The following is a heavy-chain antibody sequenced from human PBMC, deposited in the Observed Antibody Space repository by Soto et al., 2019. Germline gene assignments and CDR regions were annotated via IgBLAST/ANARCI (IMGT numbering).Heavy chain of an antibody. D-gene: IGHD2-2*02. J-gene: IGHJ6*02. CDR3: ARLGYCSSTSCYTSIDYAPAEDYYYYYGMDV. CDR1: GYTFTSYG. Sequence: ASVTVSCKASGYTFTSYGISWVRQAPGQGLEWMGWISAYNGNTNYAQKLQGRVTMTTDTSTSTAYMELRSLRSDDTAVYYCARLGYCSSTSCYTSIDYAPAEDYYYYYGMDVWGQGTTVTVAS. V-gene: IGHV1-18*01. CDR2: ISAYNGNT.